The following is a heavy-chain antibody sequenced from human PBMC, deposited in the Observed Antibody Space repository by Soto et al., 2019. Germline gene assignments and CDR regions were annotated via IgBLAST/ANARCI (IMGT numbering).Heavy chain of an antibody. CDR3: VRQTSQSQYYYYYDMDV. V-gene: IGHV5-51*01. Sequence: GESLQISCKGSGYSFNTYWLACVRQTPGKGLEWMGIIYPGDSDTRYSPSFQGQVTFSADKSISTAYLQWSSLRASDTAMYYCVRQTSQSQYYYYYDMDVWGQGTTVTVSS. CDR2: IYPGDSDT. D-gene: IGHD2-2*01. J-gene: IGHJ6*02. CDR1: GYSFNTYW.